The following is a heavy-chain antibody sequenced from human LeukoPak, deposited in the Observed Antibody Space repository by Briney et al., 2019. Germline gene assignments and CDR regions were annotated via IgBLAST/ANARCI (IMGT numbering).Heavy chain of an antibody. V-gene: IGHV1-2*02. J-gene: IGHJ5*02. Sequence: ASVKVSCKASGYTFTGYCMHWVRQAPGQGPEWMGWINPNTGGTNYAQKFQGRVTMTRDTSIRTAYMELSRLRSDDTALYYCARAAVVTGSTETFDPWGQGTLVTVSS. CDR3: ARAAVVTGSTETFDP. CDR1: GYTFTGYC. CDR2: INPNTGGT. D-gene: IGHD2-8*02.